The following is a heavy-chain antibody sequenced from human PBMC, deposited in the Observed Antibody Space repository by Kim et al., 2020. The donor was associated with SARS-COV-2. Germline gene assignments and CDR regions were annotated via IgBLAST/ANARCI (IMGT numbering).Heavy chain of an antibody. CDR2: ISSSSSYI. V-gene: IGHV3-21*01. CDR3: ARDHPFYCSSTSCSFHDY. D-gene: IGHD2-2*01. CDR1: GFTFSSYS. J-gene: IGHJ4*02. Sequence: GGSLRLSCAASGFTFSSYSMNWVRQAPGKGLEWVSSISSSSSYIYYADSVKGRFTISRDNAKNSLYLQMNSLRAEDTAVYYCARDHPFYCSSTSCSFHDYWGQGTLVTVSS.